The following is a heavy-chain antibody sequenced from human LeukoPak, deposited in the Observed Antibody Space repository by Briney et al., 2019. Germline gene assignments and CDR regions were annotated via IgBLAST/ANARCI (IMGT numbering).Heavy chain of an antibody. D-gene: IGHD3-10*01. CDR2: ISYDGINK. J-gene: IGHJ6*04. Sequence: GGSLRLSCAASGFTLSSYGMHWVRQAPGKGLEWVAVISYDGINKYYADSVKGRFTISRDNSKNTLYLQMNSLRSEDTAVYYCARDLSRGPMVRGAPYYYGMDVWGKGTTVTVSS. CDR1: GFTLSSYG. CDR3: ARDLSRGPMVRGAPYYYGMDV. V-gene: IGHV3-30*03.